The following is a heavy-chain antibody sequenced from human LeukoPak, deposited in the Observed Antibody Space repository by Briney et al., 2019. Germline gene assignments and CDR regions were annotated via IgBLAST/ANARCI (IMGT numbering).Heavy chain of an antibody. CDR2: IYYSGST. J-gene: IGHJ6*02. Sequence: SETLSLTCTVSGGSISSSSYYWGWIRQPPGKGLEWIGSIYYSGSTYYNPSLKSRVTISVDTSKNQFSLKLSSVTAADTAVYYCARDLISLYYYGMDVWGQGTTVTVSS. CDR1: GGSISSSSYY. D-gene: IGHD3-16*01. CDR3: ARDLISLYYYGMDV. V-gene: IGHV4-39*07.